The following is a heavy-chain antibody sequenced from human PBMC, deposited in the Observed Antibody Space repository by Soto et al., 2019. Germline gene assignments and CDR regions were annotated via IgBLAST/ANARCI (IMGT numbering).Heavy chain of an antibody. D-gene: IGHD2-15*01. J-gene: IGHJ4*02. Sequence: GGSLRLSCSASGFIFSESTIYWVRQVPGKGLEAISAVSTSGRSTYYADSVKDRFTISRDNSKNTLFLQMGSLRPEDTAIYNCVKQAHGLDGVAFDYWGQGTQVTVSS. V-gene: IGHV3-64D*06. CDR2: VSTSGRST. CDR1: GFIFSEST. CDR3: VKQAHGLDGVAFDY.